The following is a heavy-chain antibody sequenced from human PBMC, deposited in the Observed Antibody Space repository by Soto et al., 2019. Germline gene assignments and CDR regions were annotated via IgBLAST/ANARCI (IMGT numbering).Heavy chain of an antibody. CDR1: GFDFNRYS. D-gene: IGHD2-2*01. V-gene: IGHV3-48*04. J-gene: IGHJ4*02. CDR2: INSGSTSV. CDR3: TSSTAPDAY. Sequence: EVQLAESGGGWVQPGGSLRLSCVASGFDFNRYSMNWVRQAPGEGLEWISYINSGSTSVFYADSVRGRCTISRDNAKNSLYLQMNSLRAEDTAVYYCTSSTAPDAYWGQGTLVTVSS.